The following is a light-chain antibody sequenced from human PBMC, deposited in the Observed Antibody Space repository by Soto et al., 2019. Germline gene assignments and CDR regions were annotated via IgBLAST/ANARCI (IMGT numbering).Light chain of an antibody. J-gene: IGKJ3*01. V-gene: IGKV3-20*01. Sequence: EIVLMQSPGTLSLSPGEGATLSCRASQSVNSNYLAWYQQKPGQAPTVLIFDTSSRATGVPDRFSGSGSGIDFALTISRLEPGDFAVYYCQQYGSSRFTFGPGTKVNIK. CDR1: QSVNSNY. CDR3: QQYGSSRFT. CDR2: DTS.